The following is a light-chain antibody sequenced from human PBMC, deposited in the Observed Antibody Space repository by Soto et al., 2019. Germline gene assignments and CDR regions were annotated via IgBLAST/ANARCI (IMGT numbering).Light chain of an antibody. Sequence: IQVNKSASALSASVRDRVTITCRASQSISTYLNWYQQKAGLAPKLLIYAASSLQSGVPSRFSGSGSGTDFTLTISCLQSEDFAPYYCPHYSSYPRPFGQVTKADVK. V-gene: IGKV1-39*01. CDR2: AAS. CDR3: PHYSSYPRP. CDR1: QSISTY. J-gene: IGKJ1*01.